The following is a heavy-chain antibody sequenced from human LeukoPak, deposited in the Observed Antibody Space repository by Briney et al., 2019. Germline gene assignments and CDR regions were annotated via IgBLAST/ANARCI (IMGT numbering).Heavy chain of an antibody. CDR2: ISTTGGSA. D-gene: IGHD4-11*01. V-gene: IGHV3-23*01. J-gene: IGHJ4*02. CDR3: ARKATTPI. CDR1: GFTFSSYA. Sequence: PGGSLRLSCAASGFTFSSYAMNWVRQAPGKGLEWVSSISTTGGSAYYAGSVQGRFTISRDNSKNTLFLQVNSLRAEDTAVYYCARKATTPIWGQGTLVTVSS.